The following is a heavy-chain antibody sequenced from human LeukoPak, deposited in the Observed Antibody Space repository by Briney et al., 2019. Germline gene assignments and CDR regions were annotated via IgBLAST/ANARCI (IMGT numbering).Heavy chain of an antibody. J-gene: IGHJ5*02. D-gene: IGHD3-10*01. CDR2: ISYDGSNK. CDR3: ARELSGSGSYYNWFDP. CDR1: GFTFSSYA. Sequence: QTGGSLRLYCAASGFTFSSYAMHWVRQAPGKGLEWVAVISYDGSNKYYADSVKGRFTISRDNSKNTLYLQMNSLRAEDTAVYYCARELSGSGSYYNWFDPWGQGTLVTVSS. V-gene: IGHV3-30*04.